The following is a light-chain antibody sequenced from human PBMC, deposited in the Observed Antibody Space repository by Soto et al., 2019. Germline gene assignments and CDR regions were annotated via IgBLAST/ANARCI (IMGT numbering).Light chain of an antibody. Sequence: HTVVTQEPSFSVSPGGTVTLTCGLSSGSVSINYYPSWYQQTPGQAPRTLIYSTNTRSSGVPDRFSGSILGNKAALTITGAQADDESHYYCVLYMGSGISVFGGGTQLTVL. V-gene: IGLV8-61*01. CDR3: VLYMGSGISV. CDR2: STN. J-gene: IGLJ7*01. CDR1: SGSVSINYY.